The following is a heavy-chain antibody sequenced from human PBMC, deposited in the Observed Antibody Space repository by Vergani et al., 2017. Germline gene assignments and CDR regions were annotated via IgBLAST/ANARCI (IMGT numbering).Heavy chain of an antibody. CDR1: GFTFSDYS. V-gene: IGHV3-21*01. CDR2: ITGSSSYI. J-gene: IGHJ4*02. CDR3: ARDPARGVVGGDY. D-gene: IGHD3-10*01. Sequence: EVQLVESGGGLVKPGGSLRLSCAASGFTFSDYSMNWVRQAPGKGLEWVSSITGSSSYIYYADSVKGRFTISRDNAKNSLYLQMNSLRAEDTAVYYCARDPARGVVGGDYWGQGTLVTVSS.